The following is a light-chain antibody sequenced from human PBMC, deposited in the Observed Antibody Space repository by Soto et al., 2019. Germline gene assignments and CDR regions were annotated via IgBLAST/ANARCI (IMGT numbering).Light chain of an antibody. J-gene: IGKJ4*01. CDR3: QPYNNWPLT. V-gene: IGKV3-15*01. CDR2: GTS. Sequence: EIVMTQSPATLSVSPGERATLSCRASHRVSSYLAWYQQKPGQAPRLLIYGTSTRATGIPARFSGSGSGTEFTLTISSLQSEDFAVYYCQPYNNWPLTFCAGTKVEIK. CDR1: HRVSSY.